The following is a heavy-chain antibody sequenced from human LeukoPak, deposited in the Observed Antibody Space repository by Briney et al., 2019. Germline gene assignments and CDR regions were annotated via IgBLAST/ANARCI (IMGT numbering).Heavy chain of an antibody. CDR2: IYYSGST. V-gene: IGHV4-59*01. CDR1: GGSISSYY. J-gene: IGHJ4*02. Sequence: SETLSLTCTVSGGSISSYYWSWIRQPPGKGLEWIAYIYYSGSTNYNPSLKSRVTISLDTSKNQFSLKLSSVTAADTAVYYCARYVWGSYPTFEDYWGQGTLVTVSS. CDR3: ARYVWGSYPTFEDY. D-gene: IGHD3-16*02.